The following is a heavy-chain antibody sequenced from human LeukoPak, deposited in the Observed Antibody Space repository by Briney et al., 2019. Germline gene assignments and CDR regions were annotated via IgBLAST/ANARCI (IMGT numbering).Heavy chain of an antibody. CDR3: ALIRYSGYDYQDAFDI. D-gene: IGHD5-12*01. Sequence: GASVKVSCKASGYTFTSYGISWVRQAPGQGLEWMGWISAYNGNTNYAQKFQGRVTMTRDTSISTAYMELSRLRSDDTAVYYCALIRYSGYDYQDAFDIWGQGKMVTVSS. CDR2: ISAYNGNT. J-gene: IGHJ3*02. V-gene: IGHV1-18*01. CDR1: GYTFTSYG.